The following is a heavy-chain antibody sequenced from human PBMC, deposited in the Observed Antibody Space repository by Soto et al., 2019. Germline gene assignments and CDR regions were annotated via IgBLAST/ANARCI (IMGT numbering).Heavy chain of an antibody. CDR3: ANSVPMATIPDS. J-gene: IGHJ5*01. D-gene: IGHD5-12*01. CDR1: GGSISSGGYS. V-gene: IGHV4-30-2*01. Sequence: SETLSLTCAVSGGSISSGGYSWSWIRQPPGKGLEWIGYIYHSGSTYYNPSLKSRVTISVDRSKNQFSLMLTSVTAAATAVYYSANSVPMATIPDSWGQGTLVPVSS. CDR2: IYHSGST.